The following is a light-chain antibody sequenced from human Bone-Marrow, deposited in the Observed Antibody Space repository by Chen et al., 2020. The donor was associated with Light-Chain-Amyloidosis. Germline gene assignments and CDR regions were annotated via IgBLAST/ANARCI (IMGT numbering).Light chain of an antibody. Sequence: SYELTQPPSVSVSPGQTARTTSSGDDLPTKDASCYQQKPGQAPVLVIHRDTERPSGISERFSGSSSGTTATLTISGVQAEDEADYHCQSADSSGTYEVIFGGGTKLTVL. V-gene: IGLV3-25*03. CDR1: DLPTKD. J-gene: IGLJ2*01. CDR2: RDT. CDR3: QSADSSGTYEVI.